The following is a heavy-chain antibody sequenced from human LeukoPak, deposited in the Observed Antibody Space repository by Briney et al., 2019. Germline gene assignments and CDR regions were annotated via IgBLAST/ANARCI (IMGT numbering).Heavy chain of an antibody. CDR3: ARDRSAFDI. J-gene: IGHJ3*02. CDR1: GFAFTSYG. Sequence: ASVKVSCKASGFAFTSYGIYRRCHAPGQRLEWMGWINAGNGYTKSSHEFQSRPTITTDTPASTSYMELSSPRSVDMAVYYCARDRSAFDIWGQGTMVTVSS. D-gene: IGHD2-15*01. CDR2: INAGNGYT. V-gene: IGHV1-3*03.